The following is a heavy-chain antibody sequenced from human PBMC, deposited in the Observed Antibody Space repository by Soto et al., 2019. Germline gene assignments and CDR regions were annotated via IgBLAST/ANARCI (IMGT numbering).Heavy chain of an antibody. CDR2: FIPIFGTA. Sequence: QVQLVQSGAEVKKPGSSVKVSCKASGGTFSSYAISWVRQAPGQGLEWMGGFIPIFGTANYAQKFQGRVTIPAEESTNTAYMELSSLRSEDTAVEYRARADTAIVLDYWGQGTLVTVSS. V-gene: IGHV1-69*01. D-gene: IGHD5-18*01. CDR1: GGTFSSYA. J-gene: IGHJ4*02. CDR3: ARADTAIVLDY.